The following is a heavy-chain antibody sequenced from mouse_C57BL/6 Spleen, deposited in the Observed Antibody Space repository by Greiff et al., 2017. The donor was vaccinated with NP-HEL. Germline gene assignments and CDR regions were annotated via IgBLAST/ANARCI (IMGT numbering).Heavy chain of an antibody. Sequence: VQLQQSGAELVRPGASVTLSCKASGYTFTDYEMHWVKQTPVHGLEWIGAIDPETGGTAYNQKFKGKAILTADKSSSTAYMELRSLTSEDSAVYYCTRNYVGYFDVWGTGTTVTVSS. J-gene: IGHJ1*03. CDR3: TRNYVGYFDV. V-gene: IGHV1-15*01. D-gene: IGHD2-1*01. CDR1: GYTFTDYE. CDR2: IDPETGGT.